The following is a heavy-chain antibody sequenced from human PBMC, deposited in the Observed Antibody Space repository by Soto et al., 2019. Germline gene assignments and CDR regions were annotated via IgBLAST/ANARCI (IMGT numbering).Heavy chain of an antibody. J-gene: IGHJ5*02. V-gene: IGHV3-23*01. CDR1: GFTFSSYA. Sequence: GGSLRLSCAASGFTFSSYAMSWVRQAPGKGLEWVSAISGSGGSTYYADSVKGRFTISRDNSKNTLYLQMNSLRAEDTAVYYCAKERDSIAARPGDWFDPWGQGTLVTVSS. D-gene: IGHD6-6*01. CDR3: AKERDSIAARPGDWFDP. CDR2: ISGSGGST.